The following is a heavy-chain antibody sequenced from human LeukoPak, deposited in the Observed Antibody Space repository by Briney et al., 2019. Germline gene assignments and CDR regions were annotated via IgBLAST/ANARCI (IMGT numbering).Heavy chain of an antibody. D-gene: IGHD3-22*01. CDR3: ARDRGGYYYYALDY. CDR2: IYANGDT. J-gene: IGHJ4*02. V-gene: IGHV3-66*01. Sequence: GGSLRLSCAASGFTFDDYAMHWVRQAPGKGLEWVSLIYANGDTYYADSVKGRFTISRDSSKNTLYLQMNRLGVEDTAVYFCARDRGGYYYYALDYWGQGILVTVSS. CDR1: GFTFDDYA.